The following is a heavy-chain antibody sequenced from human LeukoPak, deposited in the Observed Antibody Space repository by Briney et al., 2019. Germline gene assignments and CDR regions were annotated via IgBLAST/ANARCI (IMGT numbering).Heavy chain of an antibody. J-gene: IGHJ6*03. CDR1: GGSISSYY. CDR2: IYYSGST. Sequence: PSETLSLTCTVSGGSISSYYWSWIRQPPGKGLEWIGYIYYSGSTNYNPSLKSRVTISVDTSKNQFSLKLGSVTAADTAVYYCARDLPPFIAAGTNYMDVWGKGTTVTVSS. V-gene: IGHV4-59*01. CDR3: ARDLPPFIAAGTNYMDV. D-gene: IGHD6-6*01.